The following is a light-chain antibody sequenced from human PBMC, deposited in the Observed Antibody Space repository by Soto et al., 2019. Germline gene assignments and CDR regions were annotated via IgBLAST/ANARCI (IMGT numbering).Light chain of an antibody. Sequence: EIVMTQSPATLSASPGERATLSCRARQSVSSTLAWHQQKPGQAPRLLIYGASTRATVIPARFSGSGSGTEFTLTISSLQSEDFAVYYCQQYNNWPRTFGQGTKVDI. CDR1: QSVSST. CDR3: QQYNNWPRT. V-gene: IGKV3-15*01. J-gene: IGKJ1*01. CDR2: GAS.